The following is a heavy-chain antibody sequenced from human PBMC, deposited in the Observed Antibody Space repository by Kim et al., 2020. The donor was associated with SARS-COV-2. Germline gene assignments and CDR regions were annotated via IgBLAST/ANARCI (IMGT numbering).Heavy chain of an antibody. V-gene: IGHV3-74*01. CDR3: VRRQFTSGWYYFDY. CDR2: INSDGTTT. CDR1: GFTFSSHW. D-gene: IGHD6-19*01. J-gene: IGHJ4*02. Sequence: GGSLRLSCAASGFTFSSHWMHWVRQAPGKGLVWVSRINSDGTTTSYGDSVKGRFTISRDNAKNTLYLQMNSLRAEDTALYYCVRRQFTSGWYYFDYWGQG.